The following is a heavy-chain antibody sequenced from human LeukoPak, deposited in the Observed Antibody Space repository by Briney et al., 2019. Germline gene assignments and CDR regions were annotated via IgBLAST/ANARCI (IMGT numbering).Heavy chain of an antibody. J-gene: IGHJ3*02. Sequence: PGGSLRLSCAASGFTFSSYEMNWVRQAPGKGLEWVSYISSSGSTIYYADSVKGRFTISRDNAKNSLYLQMNSPRAEDTAVYYCARDREEYCSGGSCQAFDIWGQGTMVTVSS. D-gene: IGHD2-15*01. CDR3: ARDREEYCSGGSCQAFDI. V-gene: IGHV3-48*03. CDR2: ISSSGSTI. CDR1: GFTFSSYE.